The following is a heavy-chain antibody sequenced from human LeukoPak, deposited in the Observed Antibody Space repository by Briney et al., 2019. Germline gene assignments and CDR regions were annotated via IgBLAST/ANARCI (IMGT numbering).Heavy chain of an antibody. D-gene: IGHD6-19*01. J-gene: IGHJ4*02. CDR3: AKDRYTSGWYLDY. V-gene: IGHV3-23*01. CDR2: ISGSGGST. CDR1: GFTFSSYA. Sequence: PGGSLRLSCAASGFTFSSYAMSWVRKAPGKGLEWVSTISGSGGSTYYADSVKGRFTISRDNSKNTLYLQMNSLRAEDTAVYYCAKDRYTSGWYLDYWGQGTLVTVSS.